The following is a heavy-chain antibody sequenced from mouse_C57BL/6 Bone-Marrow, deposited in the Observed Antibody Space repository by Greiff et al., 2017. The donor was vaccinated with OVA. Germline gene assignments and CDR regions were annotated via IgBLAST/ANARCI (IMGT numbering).Heavy chain of an antibody. Sequence: VQLQQSGPELVKPGASVKISCKASGYTFTDYYMNWVKQSHGKSLEWIGDINPNNGGTSYNQKFKGKATLTVDKSSSTAYMELRSLTSEDSAVYYCAPATVVSYWYFDVWGTGTTVTVSS. CDR2: INPNNGGT. V-gene: IGHV1-26*01. CDR3: APATVVSYWYFDV. J-gene: IGHJ1*03. CDR1: GYTFTDYY. D-gene: IGHD1-1*01.